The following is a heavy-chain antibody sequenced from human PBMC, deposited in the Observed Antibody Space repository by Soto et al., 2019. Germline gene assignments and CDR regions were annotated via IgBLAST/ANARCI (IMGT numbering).Heavy chain of an antibody. CDR2: IYYSGST. Sequence: SETLSLTCTVSGGSISSGDYYWSWIRQPPGKGLEWIGYIYYSGSTNYNPSLKSRVTISVDTSKNQFSLKLSSVSSVFRLYLQMNSLKTEDTAVYYCTTVLPMPTPKPTWGQGTLVTVSS. D-gene: IGHD3-10*01. CDR3: NSLKTEDTAVYYCTTVLPMPTPKPT. J-gene: IGHJ5*02. V-gene: IGHV4-30-4*02. CDR1: GGSISSGDYY.